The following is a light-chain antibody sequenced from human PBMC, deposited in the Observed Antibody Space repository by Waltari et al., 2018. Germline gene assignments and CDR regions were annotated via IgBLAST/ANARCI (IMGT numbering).Light chain of an antibody. CDR2: SNN. V-gene: IGLV1-44*01. J-gene: IGLJ2*01. Sequence: QSVLTQPPSASGTPGQRVTIPCSGSSSTIGSTTVNWYQQLPGTAPKLLIYSNNQRPSGVPDRFSGAKSGTSASLAISGLQSEDEADYYCAAWDDSLNGPVFGGGTKLTVL. CDR1: SSTIGSTT. CDR3: AAWDDSLNGPV.